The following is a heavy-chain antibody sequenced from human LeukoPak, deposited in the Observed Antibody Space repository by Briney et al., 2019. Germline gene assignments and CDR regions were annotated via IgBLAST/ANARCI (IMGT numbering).Heavy chain of an antibody. Sequence: GGSLRLSCAASGFTFKDFYMSWVRQAPGKGLEWVSYINHLGSQTDYADSVKGRFTISRDNAKNSLSLQMNNLSVDDTAVYYCVRARFTTFVYYWGQGALVTVSS. J-gene: IGHJ4*02. CDR1: GFTFKDFY. CDR2: INHLGSQT. V-gene: IGHV3-11*05. D-gene: IGHD1-14*01. CDR3: VRARFTTFVYY.